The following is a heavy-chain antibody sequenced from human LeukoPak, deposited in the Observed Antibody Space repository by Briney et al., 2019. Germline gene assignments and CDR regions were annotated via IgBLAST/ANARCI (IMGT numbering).Heavy chain of an antibody. Sequence: SETLSLTCSVSGDSISSYYWNWIRQPAGKGLEWIGRVDTSGRTNYNSSLKSRVTMSLDTSKNQFSLRVSSVTAADTVVYYCARGGSLAYNWIDPWGQGILVTVSS. CDR1: GDSISSYY. CDR2: VDTSGRT. V-gene: IGHV4-4*07. D-gene: IGHD6-13*01. J-gene: IGHJ5*02. CDR3: ARGGSLAYNWIDP.